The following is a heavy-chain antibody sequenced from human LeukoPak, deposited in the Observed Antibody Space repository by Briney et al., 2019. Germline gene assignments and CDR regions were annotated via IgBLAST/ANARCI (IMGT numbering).Heavy chain of an antibody. CDR3: ARDSAWAFDI. V-gene: IGHV3-48*02. CDR1: GLTFSSYE. CDR2: ITSSSADI. J-gene: IGHJ3*02. D-gene: IGHD3-10*01. Sequence: GGSLRLSCAASGLTFSSYEMNWVRQAPGKGLEWVSYITSSSADIYADSVEGRFTISRDNAKNSLYLQMNRLRDDDTAVYYCARDSAWAFDIWGQGTVVTVSS.